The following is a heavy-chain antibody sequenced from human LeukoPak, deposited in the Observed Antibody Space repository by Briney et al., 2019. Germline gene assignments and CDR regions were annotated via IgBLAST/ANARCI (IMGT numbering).Heavy chain of an antibody. J-gene: IGHJ5*02. D-gene: IGHD6-13*01. Sequence: ASVKVSCKASGYTFTSYGISWVRQAPGQGLEWMGWISAYNGNTNYAQKFQGRVTMTTDTSTSTVYMEVRGLRSDDTAMYYCARDVGITVADSFDPWGQGTLVTVSS. CDR2: ISAYNGNT. V-gene: IGHV1-18*01. CDR1: GYTFTSYG. CDR3: ARDVGITVADSFDP.